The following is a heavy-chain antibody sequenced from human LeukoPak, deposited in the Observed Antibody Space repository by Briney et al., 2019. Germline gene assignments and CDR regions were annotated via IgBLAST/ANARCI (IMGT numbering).Heavy chain of an antibody. CDR3: ARGVPAAILSYYFDY. CDR1: GGTFSSYA. CDR2: IIPIFGTA. J-gene: IGHJ4*02. D-gene: IGHD2-2*01. Sequence: ASVKVSCKASGGTFSSYAISWVRQAPGQGLEWMGGIIPIFGTANYAQKFQGRVTITADESTSTAYMELSSLRSEDTAVYYCARGVPAAILSYYFDYWGQGTLVTVSS. V-gene: IGHV1-69*13.